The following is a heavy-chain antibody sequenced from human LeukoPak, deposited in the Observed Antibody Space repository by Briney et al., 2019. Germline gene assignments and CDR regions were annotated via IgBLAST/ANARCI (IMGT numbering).Heavy chain of an antibody. J-gene: IGHJ1*01. V-gene: IGHV3-43*02. CDR3: AKVGYSSGWFKKYAEYFQH. D-gene: IGHD6-19*01. Sequence: GGSLRLSCAASGFTFDDYAMHWVRQAPGKGLEWVSLISGDGGSTYYADSVKGRFTISRDNSKNSLYLQMNSLRTEDTALYYCAKVGYSSGWFKKYAEYFQHWGQGTLITVPS. CDR2: ISGDGGST. CDR1: GFTFDDYA.